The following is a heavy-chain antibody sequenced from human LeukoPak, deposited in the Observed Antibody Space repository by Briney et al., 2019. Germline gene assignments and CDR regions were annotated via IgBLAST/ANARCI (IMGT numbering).Heavy chain of an antibody. V-gene: IGHV4-34*01. Sequence: PSETLSLTCAVYGESFSGYYGSWIRQPPGKGLERVGEINHGGSTNYNPSLKSRVTISVDTSKNQLSLKLSSLTAADTAVYYCARGGYDILTGYFDYWGQGTLVTVSS. J-gene: IGHJ4*02. D-gene: IGHD3-9*01. CDR1: GESFSGYY. CDR3: ARGGYDILTGYFDY. CDR2: INHGGST.